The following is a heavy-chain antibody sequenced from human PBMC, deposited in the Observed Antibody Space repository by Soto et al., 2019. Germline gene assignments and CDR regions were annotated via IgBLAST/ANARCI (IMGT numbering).Heavy chain of an antibody. V-gene: IGHV4-30-2*01. CDR3: ASAGGLGAVAADY. D-gene: IGHD6-19*01. J-gene: IGHJ4*02. CDR2: IYHSGST. CDR1: GGSISSGGYS. Sequence: QLQLQESGSGLVKPSQTLSLTCAVSGGSISSGGYSWSWIRQPPGKGLEWIGYIYHSGSTYYNPSLKSRVTISVDRSKNQFSLKLSSGTAADTAVYYCASAGGLGAVAADYWGQGTLVTVSS.